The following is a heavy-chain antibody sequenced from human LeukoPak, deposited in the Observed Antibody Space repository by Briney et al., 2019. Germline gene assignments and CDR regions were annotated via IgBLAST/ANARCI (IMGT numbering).Heavy chain of an antibody. V-gene: IGHV1-69*01. CDR1: GGTFSSYA. CDR2: IIPIFGTA. J-gene: IGHJ6*03. CDR3: ARGGSGSYYNLREYYYYYYMDV. D-gene: IGHD3-10*01. Sequence: ASVKVSCKASGGTFSSYAISWVRQAPGQGLEWMGGIIPIFGTANYTQKFQGRVTITADESTSTAYMELSSLRSEDTAVYYCARGGSGSYYNLREYYYYYYMDVWGKGTTVTISS.